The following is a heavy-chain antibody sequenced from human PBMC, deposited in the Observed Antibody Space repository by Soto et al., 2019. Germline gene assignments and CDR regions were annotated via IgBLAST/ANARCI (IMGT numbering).Heavy chain of an antibody. CDR3: ASHSSGSYYYFDY. CDR2: IYYSGST. D-gene: IGHD1-26*01. V-gene: IGHV4-31*03. CDR1: GGSISSGGYY. Sequence: SETLSLTCTVSGGSISSGGYYWTWIRQHPGKGLEWIGNIYYSGSTYYNASLKSRLTISVDTSKNQFSLKLSSVTAADTAVYYCASHSSGSYYYFDYWGQGTLVTVSS. J-gene: IGHJ4*02.